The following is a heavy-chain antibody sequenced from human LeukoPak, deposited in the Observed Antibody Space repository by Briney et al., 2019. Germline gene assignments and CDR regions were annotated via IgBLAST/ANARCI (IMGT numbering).Heavy chain of an antibody. D-gene: IGHD6-13*01. J-gene: IGHJ6*02. CDR2: IIPIFGTA. CDR3: ARYIAAAGTLYYYGMDV. CDR1: GGAFSSYA. V-gene: IGHV1-69*01. Sequence: SVKVSCKASGGAFSSYAISWVRQAPGQGLEWMGGIIPIFGTANYAQKFQGRVTITADESTSTAYMELSSLRSEDTAVYYCARYIAAAGTLYYYGMDVWGQGTTVTVSS.